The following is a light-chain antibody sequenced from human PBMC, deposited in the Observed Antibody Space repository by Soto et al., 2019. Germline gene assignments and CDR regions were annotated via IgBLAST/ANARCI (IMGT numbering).Light chain of an antibody. CDR3: QQYGSTYT. CDR1: QSVSSSY. V-gene: IGKV3-20*01. Sequence: EIVLTQSPGTLSLSPGERATLSCRASQSVSSSYLAWYQQKPGQAPRLLIYGASSRATGIPDRFSGSGAGTDFTPTNSRLAPEDVAVYYCQQYGSTYTFGQGTKLEIK. CDR2: GAS. J-gene: IGKJ2*01.